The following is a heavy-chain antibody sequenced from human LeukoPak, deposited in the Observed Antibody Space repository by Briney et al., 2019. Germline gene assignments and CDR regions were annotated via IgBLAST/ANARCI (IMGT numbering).Heavy chain of an antibody. J-gene: IGHJ4*02. CDR3: ARGPPVSGVVIYFDY. V-gene: IGHV1-46*01. CDR1: GYTFTNYY. D-gene: IGHD3-3*01. Sequence: AASVKVSCKASGYTFTNYYIHWVRQAPGQGLECMGIINPSGGSTSYAQKFQGRVTMTRDMSTSTVYMELSSLRSDDTAVYYCARGPPVSGVVIYFDYWGQGTLVTVSS. CDR2: INPSGGST.